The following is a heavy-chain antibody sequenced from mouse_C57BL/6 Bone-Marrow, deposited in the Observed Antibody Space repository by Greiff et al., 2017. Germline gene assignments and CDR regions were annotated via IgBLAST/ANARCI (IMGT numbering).Heavy chain of an antibody. V-gene: IGHV1-55*01. Sequence: VQLQQPGAELVKPGASVKMSCKASGYTFTSYWITWVKQRPGQGLEWIGDIYPGSGSTNYNEKFKSKDTLTVDTSSSTAYMQLSSLTAEYSAVYYCARGGAIYYDYDVLLAMDYWGQGTSVTVSS. D-gene: IGHD2-4*01. CDR2: IYPGSGST. CDR3: ARGGAIYYDYDVLLAMDY. J-gene: IGHJ4*01. CDR1: GYTFTSYW.